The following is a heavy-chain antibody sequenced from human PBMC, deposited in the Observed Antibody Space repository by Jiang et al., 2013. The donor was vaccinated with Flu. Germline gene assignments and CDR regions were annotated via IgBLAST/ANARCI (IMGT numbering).Heavy chain of an antibody. Sequence: GSGLVKPSQTLSLTCTVSGGSISSGGYYWSWIRQHPGKGLEWIGYIYYSGSTYYNPSLKSRVTISVDTSKNQFSLKLSSVTAADTAVYYCARVGRTAPSSHFDYWGQGTLVTVSS. V-gene: IGHV4-31*03. CDR3: ARVGRTAPSSHFDY. CDR2: IYYSGST. D-gene: IGHD5-18*01. CDR1: GGSISSGGYY. J-gene: IGHJ4*02.